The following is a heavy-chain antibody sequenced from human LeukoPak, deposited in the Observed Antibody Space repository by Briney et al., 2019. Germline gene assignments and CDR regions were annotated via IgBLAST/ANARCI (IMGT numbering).Heavy chain of an antibody. V-gene: IGHV3-73*01. CDR2: IRSKANSYAT. CDR1: GFTFSGSA. J-gene: IGHJ4*02. Sequence: GGSLRLSCAASGFTFSGSAMHWVRQASGKGLEWVGRIRSKANSYATAYAASVKGRFTISRDDSKNTAYLQMNSLKTEDTAVYYCISSSGEKDPDYWGQGTLVTVPS. CDR3: ISSSGEKDPDY. D-gene: IGHD3-22*01.